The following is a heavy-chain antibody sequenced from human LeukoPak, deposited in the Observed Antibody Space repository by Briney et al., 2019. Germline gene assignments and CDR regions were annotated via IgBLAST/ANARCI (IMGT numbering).Heavy chain of an antibody. CDR3: ARDPRIAAASYFDY. CDR2: FYYTGSI. V-gene: IGHV4-39*07. Sequence: SETLSLTCLVSGGSISSTSYYWGWIRQSPGRGLEWIGSFYYTGSIFDNRSLRSRVTISVDTSKNQFSLKLSSVTAADTAVNYCARDPRIAAASYFDYWGQGTLVTVSS. CDR1: GGSISSTSYY. D-gene: IGHD6-13*01. J-gene: IGHJ4*02.